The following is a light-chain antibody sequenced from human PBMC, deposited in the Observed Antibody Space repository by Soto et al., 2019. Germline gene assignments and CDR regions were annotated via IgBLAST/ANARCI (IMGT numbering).Light chain of an antibody. CDR1: QSISSY. V-gene: IGKV1-39*01. CDR3: QQSYNSPFN. J-gene: IGKJ3*01. CDR2: AAT. Sequence: DIQMTQSPSSLSASVGDRVTITCRASQSISSYLNWYQHKPGKAPNLLIYAATTLQSGVPSRFSGSGSGTDFTLTIDSLQPEDFATYYCQQSYNSPFNFGPGTKVDIK.